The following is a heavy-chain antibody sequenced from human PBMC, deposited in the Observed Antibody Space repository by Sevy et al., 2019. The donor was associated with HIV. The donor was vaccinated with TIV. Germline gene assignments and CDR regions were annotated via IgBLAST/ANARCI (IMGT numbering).Heavy chain of an antibody. Sequence: GGSLRLSCAASGLTFSSYAMHWVRQAPGKGLEWVAVISYDGSDKYFADSVKGRFTISRDNSKNTLFLQMNSLRTEETAVDYCAGGPGVVAVAGLNWFDPWGQGTLVTVSS. CDR3: AGGPGVVAVAGLNWFDP. CDR1: GLTFSSYA. J-gene: IGHJ5*02. CDR2: ISYDGSDK. D-gene: IGHD2-15*01. V-gene: IGHV3-30*04.